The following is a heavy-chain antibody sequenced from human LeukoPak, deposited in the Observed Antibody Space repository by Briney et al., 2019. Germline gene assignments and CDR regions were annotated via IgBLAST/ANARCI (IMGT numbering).Heavy chain of an antibody. D-gene: IGHD4-17*01. J-gene: IGHJ5*02. Sequence: PGGSLSLSCEASGFTLSSNYMSWVRQAPGKGLEWVSVIYSNGNTYYADPVKGRFTISRHISKNTLYLQMNSLRAEDTAVYYCARDSPYGAWGQGTLVTVSS. V-gene: IGHV3-66*01. CDR1: GFTLSSNY. CDR2: IYSNGNT. CDR3: ARDSPYGA.